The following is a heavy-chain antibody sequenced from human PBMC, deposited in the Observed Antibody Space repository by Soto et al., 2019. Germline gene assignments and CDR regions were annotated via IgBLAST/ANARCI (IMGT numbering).Heavy chain of an antibody. D-gene: IGHD3-22*01. V-gene: IGHV1-2*02. Sequence: ASVKVSCKASGYTFTGYYMHWVRQAPGQGLEWMGWINPNSGGTNYAQKFQGRVTMTRDTSISTAYMELSRLRSDDTAVYYCARVRDDSSGYYRLGPFDYWGQGXLFTVSS. CDR3: ARVRDDSSGYYRLGPFDY. CDR1: GYTFTGYY. CDR2: INPNSGGT. J-gene: IGHJ4*02.